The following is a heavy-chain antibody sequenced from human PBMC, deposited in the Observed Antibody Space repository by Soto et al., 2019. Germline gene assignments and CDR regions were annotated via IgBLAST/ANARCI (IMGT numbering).Heavy chain of an antibody. CDR1: GYTFTSYG. J-gene: IGHJ6*02. D-gene: IGHD3-10*01. Sequence: QVQLVQSGAEVKKPGASVKVSCKASGYTFTSYGISWVRQAPGQGLEWMGWIIPIFGTANYAQKFQGRVTITADESTSTAYMELSSLRSEDTAVYYCARDNGFRGADYYYGMDVWGQGTTVTVSS. CDR2: IIPIFGTA. V-gene: IGHV1-69*13. CDR3: ARDNGFRGADYYYGMDV.